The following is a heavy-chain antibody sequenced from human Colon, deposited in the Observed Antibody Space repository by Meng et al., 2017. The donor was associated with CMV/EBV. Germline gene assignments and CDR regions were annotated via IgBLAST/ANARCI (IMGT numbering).Heavy chain of an antibody. CDR1: EYTFSPYP. V-gene: IGHV3-23*01. J-gene: IGHJ4*02. Sequence: GGSLRLSGVGSEYTFSPYPMAWVRQAPGKGLEWVAQISADGSATYYADSVKGRMTISRDNSIRTVYLEMNGLRADDTAVYFCAKVLISTSWLPKPFDAWGQGTLVTVSS. CDR3: AKVLISTSWLPKPFDA. CDR2: ISADGSAT. D-gene: IGHD3-3*02.